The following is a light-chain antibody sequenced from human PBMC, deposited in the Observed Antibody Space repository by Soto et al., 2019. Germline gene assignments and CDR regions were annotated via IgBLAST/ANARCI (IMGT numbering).Light chain of an antibody. CDR1: QAIAHY. CDR2: AAS. V-gene: IGKV1-27*01. J-gene: IGKJ1*01. CDR3: QKYNSALWT. Sequence: PPSLSASAGDRVTITCRASQAIAHYVAWYQQKPGQFPKLLIFAASTVQSGVPSRFSGSGSGTQFTLTISSLQPEDVATYYCQKYNSALWTFGQGTKVDIK.